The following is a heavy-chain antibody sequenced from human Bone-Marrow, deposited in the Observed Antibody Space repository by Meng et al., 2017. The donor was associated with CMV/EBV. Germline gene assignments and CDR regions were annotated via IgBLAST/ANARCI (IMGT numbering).Heavy chain of an antibody. CDR2: IYYSGST. CDR3: ARSRYGLDYAFDI. V-gene: IGHV4-59*01. D-gene: IGHD5-18*01. CDR1: GGSFSSYY. Sequence: SETLSLTCAVYGGSFSSYYWSWIRQPPGKGLEWIGYIYYSGSTNYNPSLKSRVTISVDTSKNQFSLKLSSVTAADTAVYYCARSRYGLDYAFDIWGQGTMVTVSS. J-gene: IGHJ3*02.